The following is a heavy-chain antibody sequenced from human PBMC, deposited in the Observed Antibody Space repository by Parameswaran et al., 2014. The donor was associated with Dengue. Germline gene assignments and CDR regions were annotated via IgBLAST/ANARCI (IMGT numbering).Heavy chain of an antibody. CDR3: ASGGGYEGHYFDY. D-gene: IGHD5-12*01. V-gene: IGHV3-7*01. Sequence: GSLRLSCAASGFTVSSYWMSWVRQAPGKGLEWVANIKKDGSEKYYVDSVKGRFTISRDNAKNFLYLQMNSLRAEDTAVYFCASGGGYEGHYFDYWAQGTLVTVSS. CDR1: GFTVSSYW. J-gene: IGHJ4*02. CDR2: IKKDGSEK.